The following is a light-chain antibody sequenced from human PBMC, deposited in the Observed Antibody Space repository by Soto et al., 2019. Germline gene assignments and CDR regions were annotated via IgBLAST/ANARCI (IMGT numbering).Light chain of an antibody. CDR2: GAS. CDR3: QHYRTP. J-gene: IGKJ4*01. V-gene: IGKV3-20*01. Sequence: EIVLXQXPXXLSLSPGERATLSCRASQSVSSSYLAWYQQKPGQAPRQLIYGASSRATGIPDRFSGSGSGTDSTLTITRLEPEDFTVYYCQHYRTPFGGGTRVEIK. CDR1: QSVSSSY.